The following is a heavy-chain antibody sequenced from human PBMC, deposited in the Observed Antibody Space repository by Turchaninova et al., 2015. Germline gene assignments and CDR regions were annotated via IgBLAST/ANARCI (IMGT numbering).Heavy chain of an antibody. CDR1: GYSNSRGYC. V-gene: IGHV4-38-2*02. J-gene: IGHJ4*02. D-gene: IGHD3-22*01. CDR2: IYHSGST. CDR3: ARERDDSSTPDN. Sequence: QVQLQESGPVLVKPSETLSLTCAVSGYSNSRGYCWGWIRQSPGKGLEWIGSIYHSGSTYYNPSLKSRVTISVDTSKSQFSLKLSSVTAADTAVYYCARERDDSSTPDNWGQGTLVTVSS.